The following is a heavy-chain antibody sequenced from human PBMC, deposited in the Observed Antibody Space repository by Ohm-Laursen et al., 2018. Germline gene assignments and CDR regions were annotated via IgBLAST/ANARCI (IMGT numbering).Heavy chain of an antibody. CDR3: ARGGQQLDS. J-gene: IGHJ4*02. CDR1: AFTVSSNF. CDR2: IYSGDST. V-gene: IGHV3-66*01. D-gene: IGHD6-13*01. Sequence: GSLRLSCAASAFTVSSNFMSWVRQAPGKRLEWVSVIYSGDSTYYADSVKGRFTISRDNSKNTLFLQMNSLRAEDTAVYYCARGGQQLDSWGQGTLVTVSS.